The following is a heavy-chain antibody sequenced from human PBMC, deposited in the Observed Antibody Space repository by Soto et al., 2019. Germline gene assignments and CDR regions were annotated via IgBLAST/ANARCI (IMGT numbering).Heavy chain of an antibody. CDR2: IIPIFGTA. Sequence: QVQLVQSGAEVKKPGSSVKVSCKASGGTFSSYAISWVRQAPGQGLEWMGGIIPIFGTANDAQKFQGRVTITADESTSTAYMELSSLRSEDTAVYYCARDRLPHYYGSGSSVWEYWGQGTLVTVSS. J-gene: IGHJ4*02. CDR3: ARDRLPHYYGSGSSVWEY. V-gene: IGHV1-69*12. CDR1: GGTFSSYA. D-gene: IGHD3-10*01.